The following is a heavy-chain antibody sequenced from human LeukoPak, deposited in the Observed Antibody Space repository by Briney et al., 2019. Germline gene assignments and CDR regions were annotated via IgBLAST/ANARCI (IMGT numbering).Heavy chain of an antibody. Sequence: ASVKVSCKASGGTFSSYAISWVRQAPGQGLEWIGRIIPILGIANYAQKFQGRVTITADKSTSTAYMELSSLRSEDTAVYYCAREGSGSLDYWGQGTLVTVSS. J-gene: IGHJ4*02. V-gene: IGHV1-69*04. CDR3: AREGSGSLDY. D-gene: IGHD1-26*01. CDR1: GGTFSSYA. CDR2: IIPILGIA.